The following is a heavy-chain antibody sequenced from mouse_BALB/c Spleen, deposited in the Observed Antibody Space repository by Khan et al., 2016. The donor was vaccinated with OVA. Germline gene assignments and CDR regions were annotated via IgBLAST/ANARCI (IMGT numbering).Heavy chain of an antibody. D-gene: IGHD2-14*01. CDR2: INPYNDGT. V-gene: IGHV1S136*01. J-gene: IGHJ2*01. CDR1: GYTFTRYV. CDR3: VRPGNRYERVFDY. Sequence: VQLKESGPELVKPGASVKMSCKASGYTFTRYVMHWVKQKPGRGLEWIGYINPYNDGTKYNEKFKGKATLTSDKSSSTAYMELSSLTSEDSAVYYCVRPGNRYERVFDYWGQGTTLTVSS.